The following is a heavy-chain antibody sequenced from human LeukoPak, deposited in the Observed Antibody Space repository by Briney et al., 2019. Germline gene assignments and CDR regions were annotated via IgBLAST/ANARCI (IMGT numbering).Heavy chain of an antibody. J-gene: IGHJ4*02. CDR3: AGHTYTGLGDY. D-gene: IGHD6-19*01. CDR1: GGSISSYY. Sequence: EASETLSLTCTVSGGSISSYYWSWIRQPPGKGLEWIGYIYYSGSTNYNPSLKSRVTISVDTSKNQFSLKLSSVTAADTAVYYCAGHTYTGLGDYWGQGTLVTVSS. CDR2: IYYSGST. V-gene: IGHV4-59*01.